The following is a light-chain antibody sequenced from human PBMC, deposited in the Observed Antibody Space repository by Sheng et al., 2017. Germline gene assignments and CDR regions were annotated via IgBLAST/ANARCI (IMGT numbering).Light chain of an antibody. CDR1: RNIFDS. Sequence: DIEMTQSPSSLSASVGDRVTIICRASRNIFDSLNWYQQKPESAPKLLIFAASNLQTGVPSRFSGNKSGTNFTLTITSLQPEDFATYICQQSHASPPTFGLGPKCIS. V-gene: IGKV1-39*01. CDR3: QQSHASPPT. J-gene: IGKJ3*01. CDR2: AAS.